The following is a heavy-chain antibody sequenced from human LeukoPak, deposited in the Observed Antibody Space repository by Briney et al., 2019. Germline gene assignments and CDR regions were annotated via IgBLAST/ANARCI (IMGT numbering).Heavy chain of an antibody. CDR1: GFTVSSNY. V-gene: IGHV3-53*01. CDR3: ARDALDSLRGEPYYFDY. CDR2: IYSGGST. D-gene: IGHD3-10*01. J-gene: IGHJ4*02. Sequence: GGSLRLSCAASGFTVSSNYMSWVRQAPGKGLEWVSVIYSGGSTYYADSVKGRFTISKDNSKNTLYLQMNSLRAEDTAVYYCARDALDSLRGEPYYFDYWGQGTLVTVSS.